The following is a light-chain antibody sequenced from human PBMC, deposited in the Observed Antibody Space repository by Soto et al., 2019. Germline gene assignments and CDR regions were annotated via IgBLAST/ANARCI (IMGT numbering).Light chain of an antibody. CDR2: DVN. Sequence: QSALTQPASVSGSPEQSITISCTGTSSDIGAYNYVSWYQQHPGKAPKLMIYDVNIRPSGVSNRFSGSKSGNTASLTISGLQAEDEADYYCTSWTTSTTMIFGGGTQLTVL. V-gene: IGLV2-14*03. J-gene: IGLJ2*01. CDR1: SSDIGAYNY. CDR3: TSWTTSTTMI.